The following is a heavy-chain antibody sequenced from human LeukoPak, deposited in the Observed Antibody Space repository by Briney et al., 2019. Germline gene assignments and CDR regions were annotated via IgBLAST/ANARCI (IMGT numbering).Heavy chain of an antibody. CDR1: GGSISSGSYY. CDR2: IYHTGST. J-gene: IGHJ4*02. V-gene: IGHV4-30-2*01. D-gene: IGHD5-24*01. Sequence: SETLSLTCTVSGGSISSGSYYWSWIRQPPGKGLEWIGYIYHTGSTYYNPSLKSRVTISVDRSKNQFSLKLSSVTAADTAVYYCARVSRDGYNVDYWGQGTLVTVSS. CDR3: ARVSRDGYNVDY.